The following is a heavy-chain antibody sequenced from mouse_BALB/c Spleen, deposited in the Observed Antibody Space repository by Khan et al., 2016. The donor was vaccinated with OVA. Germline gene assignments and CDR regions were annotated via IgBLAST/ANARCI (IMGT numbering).Heavy chain of an antibody. V-gene: IGHV3-2*02. Sequence: VQLKESGPGLVKPSQSLSLTCTVTGYSITSDYAWNWIRQFPGNKLEWMGYISYSGSTNYNPSLKSRISITRDTSKNQFFLQLSSVTTEDTATYYCARDGSRYNYAMDYWGQGTAGTVSS. D-gene: IGHD2-3*01. CDR2: ISYSGST. J-gene: IGHJ4*01. CDR1: GYSITSDYA. CDR3: ARDGSRYNYAMDY.